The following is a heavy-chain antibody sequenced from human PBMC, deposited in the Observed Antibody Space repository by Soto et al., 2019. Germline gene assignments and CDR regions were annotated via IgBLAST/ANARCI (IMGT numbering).Heavy chain of an antibody. CDR2: IYYSGST. V-gene: IGHV4-39*01. CDR1: GGSISSSSYY. Sequence: PSETLSLTCTVSGGSISSSSYYWGWIRQPPGKGLEWIGSIYYSGSTYYNPSLKSRVTISVDTSKNQFSLKLSSVTAADTAVYYCARGDNYGDYCYNYGGQETLVTVSS. CDR3: ARGDNYGDYCYNY. D-gene: IGHD4-17*01. J-gene: IGHJ4*02.